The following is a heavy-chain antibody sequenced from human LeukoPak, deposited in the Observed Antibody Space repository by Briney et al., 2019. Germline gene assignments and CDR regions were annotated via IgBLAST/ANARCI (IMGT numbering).Heavy chain of an antibody. J-gene: IGHJ4*02. CDR2: INPNSGGT. V-gene: IGHV1-2*02. CDR3: ARVGYYDSSGYVDC. CDR1: GYTFTGYY. Sequence: ASVKVSCKASGYTFTGYYMHWVRQAPGQGLEWMGWINPNSGGTNYAQKFQGRVTMTRDTSISTAYMELSRLRSDDTAVYYCARVGYYDSSGYVDCWGQGTLVTVSS. D-gene: IGHD3-22*01.